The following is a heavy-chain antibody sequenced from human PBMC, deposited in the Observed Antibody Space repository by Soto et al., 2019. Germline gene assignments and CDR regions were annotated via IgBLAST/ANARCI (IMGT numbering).Heavy chain of an antibody. D-gene: IGHD3-10*01. Sequence: QVQLVQSGAEVKKPGASVKVSCKASGYTFNSYGISWVRQAPGQGLEWVGWMSAFTGKADYAQIFQDRVTMTTDTSTSTAYMELRSLRSDDTAVYYCARDQRYYGSGYYYSDSWGQGTLVTVSS. CDR2: MSAFTGKA. CDR3: ARDQRYYGSGYYYSDS. CDR1: GYTFNSYG. V-gene: IGHV1-18*04. J-gene: IGHJ1*01.